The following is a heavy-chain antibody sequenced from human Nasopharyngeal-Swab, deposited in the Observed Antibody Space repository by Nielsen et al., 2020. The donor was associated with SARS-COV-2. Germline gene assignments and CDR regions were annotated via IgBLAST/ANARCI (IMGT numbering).Heavy chain of an antibody. V-gene: IGHV4-59*13. D-gene: IGHD5-18*01. CDR3: ARSEWIQLWSTGRRGMDV. CDR1: GGSISSYY. Sequence: ETLSLTCTVSGGSISSYYWSWIRQPPGKGLEWIGYIYYSGSTNYNPSLKSRVTISVDTSKNQFSLKLSSVTAADAAVYYCARSEWIQLWSTGRRGMDVWGQGTTVTVSS. CDR2: IYYSGST. J-gene: IGHJ6*02.